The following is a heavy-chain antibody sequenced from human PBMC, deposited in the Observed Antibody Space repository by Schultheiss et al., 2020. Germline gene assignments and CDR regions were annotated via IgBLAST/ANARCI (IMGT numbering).Heavy chain of an antibody. CDR1: GFTVSSNY. Sequence: GGSLRLSCAASGFTVSSNYMSWVRQAPGKGLEWVSVIYSGGSTYYADSVKGRFTISRHNSKNTLYLQMNSLRDEDTAVYYCAREEWLAKYYYYGMDVWGQGTTVTVSS. CDR2: IYSGGST. J-gene: IGHJ6*02. CDR3: AREEWLAKYYYYGMDV. V-gene: IGHV3-53*01. D-gene: IGHD6-19*01.